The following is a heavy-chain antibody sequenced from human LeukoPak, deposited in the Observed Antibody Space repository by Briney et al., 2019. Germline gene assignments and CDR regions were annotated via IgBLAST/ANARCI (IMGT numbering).Heavy chain of an antibody. J-gene: IGHJ3*02. CDR3: ARVWQVVPAAQAFDI. CDR1: GVTIYSYY. Sequence: SETLSLTCTVSGVTIYSYYRGWLRQRPGQGREWSGRIYTSGSSSYNPSLKSRVPMSVDTSKNQYSLKLSSVTAADTAVYYCARVWQVVPAAQAFDIWGEGTMVTVSS. D-gene: IGHD2-2*01. CDR2: IYTSGSS. V-gene: IGHV4-4*07.